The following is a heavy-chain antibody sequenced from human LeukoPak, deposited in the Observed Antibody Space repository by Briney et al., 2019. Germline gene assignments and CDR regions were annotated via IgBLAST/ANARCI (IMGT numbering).Heavy chain of an antibody. CDR3: AREGDSSGYYLDY. V-gene: IGHV4-4*07. D-gene: IGHD3-22*01. Sequence: SETLSLTCTVSGGSISSYYWSWNRQPAGKGLEWIGRIYTSGSTNYNPSLKSRVTMSVDTSKNQFSLKLSSVTAADTAVYYCAREGDSSGYYLDYWGQGTLVTVSS. CDR2: IYTSGST. J-gene: IGHJ4*02. CDR1: GGSISSYY.